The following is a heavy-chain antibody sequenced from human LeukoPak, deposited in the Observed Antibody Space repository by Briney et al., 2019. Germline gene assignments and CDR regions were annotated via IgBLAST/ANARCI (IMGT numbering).Heavy chain of an antibody. Sequence: GTSLRLPCAASGFSFTSYNFHWVRQAPGKGLQWLGFISYDGNIKYEDSVKGRFTISRDNAKNSLYLQMNSLRAEDTAVYYCARAAAGGQYYFDYWDQGTLVTVSS. CDR3: ARAAAGGQYYFDY. J-gene: IGHJ4*02. CDR1: GFSFTSYN. V-gene: IGHV3-30*03. CDR2: ISYDGNIK. D-gene: IGHD6-13*01.